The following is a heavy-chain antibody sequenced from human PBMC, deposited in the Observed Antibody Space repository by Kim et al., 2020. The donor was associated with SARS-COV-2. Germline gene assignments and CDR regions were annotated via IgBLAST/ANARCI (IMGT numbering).Heavy chain of an antibody. J-gene: IGHJ3*02. V-gene: IGHV3-7*03. Sequence: DSVKGRFTSSRDNAKNSLYLQMDGLRAEDTALYYCARPKGHCSGASCEGAFDIWGQGTMVTVSS. CDR3: ARPKGHCSGASCEGAFDI. D-gene: IGHD2-15*01.